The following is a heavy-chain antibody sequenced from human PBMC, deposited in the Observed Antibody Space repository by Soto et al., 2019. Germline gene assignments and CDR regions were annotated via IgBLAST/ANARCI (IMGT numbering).Heavy chain of an antibody. CDR1: GFTFSDAW. Sequence: PGGSLRLSCAASGFTFSDAWMTWVRQAPGKGLEWVGRIKSKTDGGATDYAAPVKGRFTISRDDSKNTLFLQMNSLKTEDTAVYFCTLVGLHIGYKTSYYWGRGTLVTVSS. V-gene: IGHV3-15*01. D-gene: IGHD5-12*01. CDR2: IKSKTDGGAT. CDR3: TLVGLHIGYKTSYY. J-gene: IGHJ4*02.